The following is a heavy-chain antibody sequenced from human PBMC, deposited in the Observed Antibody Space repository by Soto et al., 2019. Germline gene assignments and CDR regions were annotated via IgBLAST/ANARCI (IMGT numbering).Heavy chain of an antibody. D-gene: IGHD3-16*01. J-gene: IGHJ3*02. CDR2: ISSSGSYT. CDR3: ASVAYDAFDS. Sequence: QVQLVESGGGLVKPGGSLRLSCAASGFTFSDYYMNWIRQAPGRGLEWVSYISSSGSYTNYAYSVKARFTLSRDKAKNSLYLQMNSRRAEDAAVYYCASVAYDAFDSWGQGTMVTVSS. V-gene: IGHV3-11*05. CDR1: GFTFSDYY.